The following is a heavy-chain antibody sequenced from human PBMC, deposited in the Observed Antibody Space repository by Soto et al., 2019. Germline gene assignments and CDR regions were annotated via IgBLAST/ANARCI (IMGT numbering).Heavy chain of an antibody. CDR1: GFTFSSYG. D-gene: IGHD2-2*02. CDR3: ANIPIGRGDRSAGFDI. CDR2: ISYDGSNK. Sequence: QVQLVESGGGVVQPGRSLRLSCAASGFTFSSYGMHWVRQAPGKGLEWVAVISYDGSNKYYADSVKGRFTICRDNSKNTLYLQMNSLRAEDTAVYYCANIPIGRGDRSAGFDIWGQGTMVTVSS. V-gene: IGHV3-30*18. J-gene: IGHJ3*02.